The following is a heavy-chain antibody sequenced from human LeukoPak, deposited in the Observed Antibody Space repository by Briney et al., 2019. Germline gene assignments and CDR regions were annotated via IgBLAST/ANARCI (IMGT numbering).Heavy chain of an antibody. CDR1: GFTFSDYG. V-gene: IGHV3-48*02. CDR2: ISTGSSTI. Sequence: GGSLRLSCAASGFTFSDYGMSWVRQAPGKGLEWVSYISTGSSTIYYADSVKGRFTISRDNAKNSLYLQVNSLRDEDTAVYYCARDSAFDIWGPGTMVTVSS. J-gene: IGHJ3*02. CDR3: ARDSAFDI.